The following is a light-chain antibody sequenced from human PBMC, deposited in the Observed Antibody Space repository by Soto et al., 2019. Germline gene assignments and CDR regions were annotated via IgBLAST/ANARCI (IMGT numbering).Light chain of an antibody. CDR3: QQYGGSPRT. CDR2: GAS. J-gene: IGKJ1*01. Sequence: EIVLTQSPATLSVSPGERATLSCSASQSVSGYYLAWYQQKPGQAPRLLMYGASSRATGIPDRFSGSGSGTDFPLTISRLEPEDFAVYYCQQYGGSPRTFGQGTKVDIK. V-gene: IGKV3-20*01. CDR1: QSVSGYY.